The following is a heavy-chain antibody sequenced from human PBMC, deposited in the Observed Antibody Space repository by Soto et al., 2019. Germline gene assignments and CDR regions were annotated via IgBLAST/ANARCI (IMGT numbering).Heavy chain of an antibody. CDR3: ARGSGFDY. J-gene: IGHJ4*02. CDR1: GFTFSSYA. CDR2: ISYDGSNK. V-gene: IGHV3-30-3*01. Sequence: QVQLVESGGGVVQPGRSLRLSCAASGFTFSSYAMHWVRQAPGKGLEWVAVISYDGSNKYYADSVKGRFTISRDNSKNTLYLQMNNLRAEDTAVYYCARGSGFDYWGQGTLVTVSS.